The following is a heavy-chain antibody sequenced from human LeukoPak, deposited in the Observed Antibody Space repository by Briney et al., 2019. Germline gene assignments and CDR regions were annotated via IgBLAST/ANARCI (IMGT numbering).Heavy chain of an antibody. D-gene: IGHD3-3*01. CDR3: ARANYDFWSGYSGPSYMDV. Sequence: SETLSLTCTVSGGSISSYYWSWIRQPAGKGLEWIGRIYISGSGSTNYNPSLKSRVTMSVDTSKNQFSLKLSSVTAADTAVYYCARANYDFWSGYSGPSYMDVWGKGTTVTVSS. J-gene: IGHJ6*03. CDR1: GGSISSYY. V-gene: IGHV4-4*07. CDR2: IYISGSGST.